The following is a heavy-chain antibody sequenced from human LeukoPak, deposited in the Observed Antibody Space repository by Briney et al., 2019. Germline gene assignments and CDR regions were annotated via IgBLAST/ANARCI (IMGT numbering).Heavy chain of an antibody. CDR3: ARGSNSPYYFDY. CDR2: IYYSGST. J-gene: IGHJ4*02. Sequence: PSETLSLTCTVSGGSISSSSYYWCWIRQPPGKGLEWIGSIYYSGSTYYNPSLKSRVTISVDTSKNQFSLKLSSVTAADTAVYYCARGSNSPYYFDYWGQGTLVTVSS. D-gene: IGHD4-23*01. V-gene: IGHV4-39*01. CDR1: GGSISSSSYY.